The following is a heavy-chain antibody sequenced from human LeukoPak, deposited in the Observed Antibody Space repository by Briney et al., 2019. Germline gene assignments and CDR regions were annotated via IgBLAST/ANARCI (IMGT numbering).Heavy chain of an antibody. CDR3: AGGPQFSGSHGF. CDR2: INDGGNII. J-gene: IGHJ4*02. CDR1: GFTFSNFE. D-gene: IGHD1-26*01. Sequence: GGSLRLSCEVSGFTFSNFEMAWVRQGPGMRLEWLAYINDGGNIIRYADTVRGRFTISRDSVKKSGFLQMNSLRVDDTAIYYCAGGPQFSGSHGFWGQGTLVTVSS. V-gene: IGHV3-48*03.